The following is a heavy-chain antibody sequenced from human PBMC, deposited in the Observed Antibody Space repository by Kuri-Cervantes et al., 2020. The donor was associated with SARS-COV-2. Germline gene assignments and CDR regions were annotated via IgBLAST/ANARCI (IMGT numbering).Heavy chain of an antibody. CDR3: ATGAANSYMDV. CDR1: GVSLTNYA. D-gene: IGHD3-10*01. J-gene: IGHJ6*03. V-gene: IGHV3-33*08. Sequence: GGSLRLSCGASGVSLTNYAIHWVRQAPGKGLEWVSVIWYDGKNEYYAGSVKGRFNISRDTSKNTVSLHMNSLRAEDTAMYYCATGAANSYMDVWGKGTTVTVSS. CDR2: IWYDGKNE.